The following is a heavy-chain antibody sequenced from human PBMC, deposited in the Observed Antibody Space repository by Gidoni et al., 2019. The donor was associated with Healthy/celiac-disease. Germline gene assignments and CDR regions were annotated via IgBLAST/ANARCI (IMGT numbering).Heavy chain of an antibody. CDR3: TTGGDFWSGYSSLGY. CDR1: GFTVSNAW. J-gene: IGHJ4*02. V-gene: IGHV3-15*01. CDR2: IKSKTDGGTT. Sequence: EVQLVESGGGLVKPGGSLRLSCAASGFTVSNAWMSWVRQAPGKGLEWVGRIKSKTDGGTTDYAAPVKGRFTISRDDSKNTLYLQMNSLKTEDTAVYYCTTGGDFWSGYSSLGYWGQGTLVTVSS. D-gene: IGHD3-3*01.